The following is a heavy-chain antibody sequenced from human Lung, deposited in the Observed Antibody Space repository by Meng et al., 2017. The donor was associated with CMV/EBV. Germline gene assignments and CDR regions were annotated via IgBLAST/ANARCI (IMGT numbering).Heavy chain of an antibody. CDR2: IPHRGSS. J-gene: IGHJ1*01. CDR1: GASITNQNG. D-gene: IGHD3-10*01. Sequence: RGSAPDLGNPAEPLSLPCAVSGASITNQNGWAWVRQPPGKGLEWIGEIPHRGSSAYNPSLKSRVSMSIDKSKNQFSLKLTSVTAADTAVYHCLRRSGGSVWGQGTLVTVSS. V-gene: IGHV4-4*02. CDR3: LRRSGGSV.